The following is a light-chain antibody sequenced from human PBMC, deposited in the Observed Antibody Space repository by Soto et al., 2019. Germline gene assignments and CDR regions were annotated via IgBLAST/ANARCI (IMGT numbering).Light chain of an antibody. J-gene: IGLJ1*01. CDR1: SSDAGSYNR. V-gene: IGLV2-23*01. CDR3: CSSAGSSTYV. CDR2: EGS. Sequence: LTPPGSVCGSPGQSITISCTGTSSDAGSYNRFSWYQQHPGKAPKLMIYEGSKRPSGVSNRFSGSKSGNTASLTISGLQAEDEADYYCCSSAGSSTYVFGTGTKVTVL.